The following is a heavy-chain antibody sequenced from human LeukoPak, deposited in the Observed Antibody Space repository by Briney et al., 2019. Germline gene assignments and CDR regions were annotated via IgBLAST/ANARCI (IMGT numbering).Heavy chain of an antibody. J-gene: IGHJ6*03. D-gene: IGHD1-1*01. V-gene: IGHV1-2*02. CDR1: GYTFTGYY. CDR3: ARTYYYYYYMDV. CDR2: INPNSGGT. Sequence: GASVKVSCEASGYTFTGYYMHWVRQAPGQGLEWMGWINPNSGGTNYAQKFQGRVTMTRDTSISTAYMELSRLRSDDTAVYYCARTYYYYYYMDVWGKGTTVTVSS.